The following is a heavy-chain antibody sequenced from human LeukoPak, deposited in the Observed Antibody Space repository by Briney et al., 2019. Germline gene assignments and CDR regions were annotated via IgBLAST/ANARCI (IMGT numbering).Heavy chain of an antibody. CDR2: SSHTGDIT. Sequence: SETLSLTCAVYGGSFSGYYWTWIRQTPGRGHEWSGESSHTGDITGYNPSLKGRAAISVDSSKKQFSLKVTSVTAADTGIYYCVRVPDVTARPCDTWGPGTVVTVSS. V-gene: IGHV4-34*01. CDR1: GGSFSGYY. D-gene: IGHD1-1*01. CDR3: VRVPDVTARPCDT. J-gene: IGHJ5*02.